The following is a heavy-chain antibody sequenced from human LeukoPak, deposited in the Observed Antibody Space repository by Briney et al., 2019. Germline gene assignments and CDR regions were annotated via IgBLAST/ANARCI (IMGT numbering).Heavy chain of an antibody. J-gene: IGHJ4*02. CDR1: GFTFNTYS. Sequence: GGSLRLSCAASGFTFNTYSMNWVRQAPGKGLEWVSAISSDSKYIYYPDSVRGRFTISRDNAKNSLYLQMNSLRAEDTAVYYCARDFYQESSIYDSSGPDYWGQGTLVTVSS. CDR3: ARDFYQESSIYDSSGPDY. D-gene: IGHD3-22*01. V-gene: IGHV3-21*01. CDR2: ISSDSKYI.